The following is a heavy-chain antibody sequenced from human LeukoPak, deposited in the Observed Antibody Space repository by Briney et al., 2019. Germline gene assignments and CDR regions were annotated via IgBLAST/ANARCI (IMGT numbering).Heavy chain of an antibody. J-gene: IGHJ4*02. CDR3: ARDGTTGTTI. V-gene: IGHV4-59*01. CDR2: IYYSGST. CDR1: GGSISSYY. D-gene: IGHD1-7*01. Sequence: SETLSLTCTVSGGSISSYYWSWIRQPPGKGLEWIGYIYYSGSTNYNPSLKSRVTISVDTSKNQFPLKLSSVTAADTAVYYCARDGTTGTTIWGQGTLVTVSS.